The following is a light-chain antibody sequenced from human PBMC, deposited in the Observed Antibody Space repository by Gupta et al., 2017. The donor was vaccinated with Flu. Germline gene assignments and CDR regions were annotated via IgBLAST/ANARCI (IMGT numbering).Light chain of an antibody. J-gene: IGLJ3*02. CDR2: RNN. CDR1: SSNIGSNY. Sequence: QSVLTQPPSASGTAGQRVPISRSGSSSNIGSNYVYWYQPLPGTAPKLLIYRNNQRPSGVPDRFSGSKSGTSASLAISGLRSEDEADYYCAAWDDSLSGRVFGGGTKLTVL. CDR3: AAWDDSLSGRV. V-gene: IGLV1-47*01.